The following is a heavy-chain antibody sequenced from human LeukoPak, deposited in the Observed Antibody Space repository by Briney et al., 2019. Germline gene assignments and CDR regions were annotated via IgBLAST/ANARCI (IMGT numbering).Heavy chain of an antibody. V-gene: IGHV3-30-3*01. D-gene: IGHD3-22*01. Sequence: GGSLRLSCAASGFTFSSYAMHWVRQAPGKGLEWVPVISYDGSNKYYADSVNGRFTISRDNSKTTLYLQMNSLRAEDTAVYYCAKVPATDPYYYDSSRYYYSPDFDYWGQGTLVTVSS. J-gene: IGHJ4*02. CDR1: GFTFSSYA. CDR2: ISYDGSNK. CDR3: AKVPATDPYYYDSSRYYYSPDFDY.